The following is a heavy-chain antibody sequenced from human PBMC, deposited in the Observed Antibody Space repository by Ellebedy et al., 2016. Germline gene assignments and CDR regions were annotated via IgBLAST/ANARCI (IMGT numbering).Heavy chain of an antibody. D-gene: IGHD3-22*01. V-gene: IGHV4-34*01. CDR2: ISHSGST. J-gene: IGHJ1*01. CDR3: ARGSYYDSSGYYPVRYFQH. CDR1: GGSFSGYY. Sequence: SETLSLTXAVYGGSFSGYYWSWIRHPPGKGLEWIGEISHSGSTNYNPSLKSRVIISADTSKNQFSLKLSSVTAADTAVYYCARGSYYDSSGYYPVRYFQHWGQGTLVTVSS.